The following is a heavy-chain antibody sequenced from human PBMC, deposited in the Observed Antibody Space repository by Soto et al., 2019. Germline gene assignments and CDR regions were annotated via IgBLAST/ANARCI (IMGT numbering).Heavy chain of an antibody. V-gene: IGHV4-4*02. CDR3: ARGEGSISGYYCFDY. CDR1: GGSISRSNW. D-gene: IGHD3-22*01. J-gene: IGHJ4*02. CDR2: IYHSGST. Sequence: QVQLQESGPGLVKPSGTLSLTCVVSGGSISRSNWWSWVRQPPGKGLEWIGEIYHSGSTNYNPSLKSRVTISVDKSKNQFSLKLSSVTAADTAVYYCARGEGSISGYYCFDYWGQGTLVTVSS.